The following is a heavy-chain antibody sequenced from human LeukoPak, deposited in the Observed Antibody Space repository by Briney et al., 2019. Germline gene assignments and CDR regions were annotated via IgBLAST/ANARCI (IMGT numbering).Heavy chain of an antibody. CDR1: GYTFTSYD. Sequence: ASVKVSCKASGYTFTSYDINWVRQATGQGLEWMGWMNPNSGNTGYAQKFQGRVTTTRNTSISTAYMELSSLRSEDTAVYYCASSNFDWPNWFDPWGQGTLVTVSS. J-gene: IGHJ5*02. D-gene: IGHD3-9*01. V-gene: IGHV1-8*01. CDR3: ASSNFDWPNWFDP. CDR2: MNPNSGNT.